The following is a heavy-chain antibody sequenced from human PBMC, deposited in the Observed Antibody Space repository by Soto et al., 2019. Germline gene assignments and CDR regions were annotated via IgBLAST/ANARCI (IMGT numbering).Heavy chain of an antibody. CDR2: ISGSGGST. D-gene: IGHD1-1*01. V-gene: IGHV3-23*01. Sequence: PGGSLRLSCAASGFTFSSYAMSWVRQAPGKGLEWVSAISGSGGSTYYADSVKGRFTISRDNSKNTLYLQMNSLRAEDTALYYCAKDGRRTTGTVTYFDYWGQGTLVTVSS. CDR1: GFTFSSYA. J-gene: IGHJ4*02. CDR3: AKDGRRTTGTVTYFDY.